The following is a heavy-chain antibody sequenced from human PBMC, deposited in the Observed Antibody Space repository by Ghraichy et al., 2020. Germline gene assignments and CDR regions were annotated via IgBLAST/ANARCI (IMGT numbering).Heavy chain of an antibody. D-gene: IGHD2-8*01. CDR3: ARDTYRTFDY. V-gene: IGHV1-18*04. J-gene: IGHJ4*02. CDR1: DYTFTRHD. Sequence: ASVKVSCKASDYTFTRHDITWVRQAPGQGLEWMGWISGYNGKTTYAQNFQDRLTMTTDTSTNTAYMELRSLRSDDTAVYYCARDTYRTFDYWGQGTLVNVSS. CDR2: ISGYNGKT.